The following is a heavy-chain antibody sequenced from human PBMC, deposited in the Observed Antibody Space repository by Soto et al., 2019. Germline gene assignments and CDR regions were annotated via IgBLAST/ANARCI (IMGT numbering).Heavy chain of an antibody. D-gene: IGHD3-9*01. CDR2: LSGGGSTT. V-gene: IGHV3-23*01. CDR3: AKGPEYDILTGCDY. J-gene: IGHJ4*02. CDR1: GFTFSLSA. Sequence: EVQLLESGGGFVQPGESLRLSGAASGFTFSLSAMSWVRHAPGRGLDWVSSLSGGGSTTDYADSVKGRFTISRDNSKNAVHLQMNSLRAEDTAVYYCAKGPEYDILTGCDYWGQGALVTVSS.